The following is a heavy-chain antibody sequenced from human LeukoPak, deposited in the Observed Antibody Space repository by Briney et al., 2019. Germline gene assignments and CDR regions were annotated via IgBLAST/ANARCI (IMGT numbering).Heavy chain of an antibody. CDR2: FDPEDGET. CDR3: ATRARTSSSWYEYFQH. Sequence: ASVKVSCKVSGYILTELSMHWVRQAPGKGREWMGGFDPEDGETIYAQKFQGRVTMTEDTSTDTAYMELGSLRSEDTAVYYCATRARTSSSWYEYFQHWGQGTLVTVSS. J-gene: IGHJ1*01. D-gene: IGHD6-13*01. V-gene: IGHV1-24*01. CDR1: GYILTELS.